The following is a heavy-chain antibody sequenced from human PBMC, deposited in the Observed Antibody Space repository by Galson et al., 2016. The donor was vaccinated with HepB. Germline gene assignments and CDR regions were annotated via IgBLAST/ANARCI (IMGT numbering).Heavy chain of an antibody. CDR3: ARTTMVRGVSYGMDV. CDR1: GGFIRSGGYS. V-gene: IGHV4-30-2*05. D-gene: IGHD3-10*01. CDR2: IYYSGST. Sequence: TLSLTCAVSGGFIRSGGYSWSWIRQPPGKGLEWIGYIYYSGSTYYNPSLKSRVTISVDPSKNQFSLKLSSVPAADPAVYYCARTTMVRGVSYGMDVWGQGTTVTVSS. J-gene: IGHJ6*02.